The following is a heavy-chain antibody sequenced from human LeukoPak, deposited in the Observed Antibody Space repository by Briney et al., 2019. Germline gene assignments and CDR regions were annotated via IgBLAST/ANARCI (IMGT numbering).Heavy chain of an antibody. CDR3: ARSPGLRLGEPIDY. CDR2: IIPLLDLT. J-gene: IGHJ4*02. CDR1: GGTYA. D-gene: IGHD3-16*01. V-gene: IGHV1-69*04. Sequence: ASVKVSCKASGGTYAFNWVRQAPGQGLEWMGRIIPLLDLTDYARKFQGRVTITADKSTSTAFMELSRLRSEDTAVYYCARSPGLRLGEPIDYWGQGTLVTVSS.